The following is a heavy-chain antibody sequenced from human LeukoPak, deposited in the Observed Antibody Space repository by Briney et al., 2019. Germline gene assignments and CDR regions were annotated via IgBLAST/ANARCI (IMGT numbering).Heavy chain of an antibody. V-gene: IGHV4-61*02. Sequence: SQTLSLTCTVSGGSINSDSYYWSWIRQPAGKGLEWIGRIYTSGSTNYNPSLKSRVGISVDTSKNQFSLKLNSVTAADTAVYYCARDPPGGVMFDYWGQGTLVTVSS. D-gene: IGHD3-16*01. CDR3: ARDPPGGVMFDY. J-gene: IGHJ4*02. CDR1: GGSINSDSYY. CDR2: IYTSGST.